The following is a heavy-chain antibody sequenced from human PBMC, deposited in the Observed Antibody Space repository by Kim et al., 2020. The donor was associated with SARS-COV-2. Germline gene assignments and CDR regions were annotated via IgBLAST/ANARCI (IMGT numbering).Heavy chain of an antibody. J-gene: IGHJ6*02. CDR3: ARETGYSSGWYGRDYYGMDV. Sequence: RFTISRDNAKNLLYLQMNSLRAEDTAVYYCARETGYSSGWYGRDYYGMDVWGQGTTVTVSS. V-gene: IGHV3-11*06. D-gene: IGHD6-19*01.